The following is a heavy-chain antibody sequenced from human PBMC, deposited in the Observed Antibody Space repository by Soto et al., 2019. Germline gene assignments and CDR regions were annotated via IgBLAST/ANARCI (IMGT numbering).Heavy chain of an antibody. CDR2: ISSGGSTI. Sequence: QVQLVESGGGLGKPGGSLRLSCAASGFTFSDFDMTWIRQAPGKGLECVSYISSGGSTIYYADSVKGRFTISRDNAKKSLYQQMSSMRAEDTAVYYCVRASTGRGGDYWGHGTLVTVS. D-gene: IGHD3-10*01. J-gene: IGHJ4*01. CDR3: VRASTGRGGDY. CDR1: GFTFSDFD. V-gene: IGHV3-11*01.